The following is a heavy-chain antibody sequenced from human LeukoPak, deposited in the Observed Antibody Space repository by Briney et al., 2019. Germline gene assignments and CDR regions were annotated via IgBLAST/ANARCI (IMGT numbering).Heavy chain of an antibody. D-gene: IGHD2-21*02. CDR3: AREGSVVTDDAFDI. CDR1: GYTFTSYA. V-gene: IGHV7-4-1*02. CDR2: INTNTGNP. Sequence: ASVKVSCKASGYTFTSYAMNWVRQAPGQGLEWMGWINTNTGNPTYAQGFTGRFVFSSDTSVSTAYLQISSLKAEDTAVYYCAREGSVVTDDAFDIWGQGTMVTVSS. J-gene: IGHJ3*02.